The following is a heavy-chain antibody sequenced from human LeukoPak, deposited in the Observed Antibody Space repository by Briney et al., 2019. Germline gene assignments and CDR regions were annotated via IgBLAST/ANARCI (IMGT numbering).Heavy chain of an antibody. J-gene: IGHJ4*02. CDR2: IIPIFGTA. Sequence: GASVKVSCKASGGTFSSYAISWVRQAPGQGLEWMGGIIPIFGTANYAQKFQGRVTITADKSTSTAYMELSSLRSEDTAVYYCARGTAEYYFDYWGQGTLVTVSS. CDR1: GGTFSSYA. D-gene: IGHD1-14*01. CDR3: ARGTAEYYFDY. V-gene: IGHV1-69*06.